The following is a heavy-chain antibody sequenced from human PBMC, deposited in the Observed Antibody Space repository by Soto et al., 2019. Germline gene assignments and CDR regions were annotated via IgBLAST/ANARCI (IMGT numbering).Heavy chain of an antibody. CDR1: GYTFTSYG. CDR3: ERAGYCSGGSCYPGATDY. Sequence: QVQLVQSGAEVKKPGASVKVSCKASGYTFTSYGINWLRQAPGQRLEWVGWISAHNGNTKYAQNLQGRVTTTTDTATSTAYMEMGSLRSDDTAVYYCERAGYCSGGSCYPGATDYWGQGTLVTVSS. CDR2: ISAHNGNT. J-gene: IGHJ4*02. V-gene: IGHV1-18*01. D-gene: IGHD2-15*01.